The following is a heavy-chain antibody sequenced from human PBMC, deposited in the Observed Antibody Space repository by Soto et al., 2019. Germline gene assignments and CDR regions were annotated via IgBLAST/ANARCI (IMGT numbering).Heavy chain of an antibody. V-gene: IGHV3-7*01. Sequence: LRLSCVVSGFTFRNFWMSWVRQAPGKGLECVANIQNEGSEKYYVDSVKGRFTISRDNAKNSLYLQMNSLGVEDTAVYYCAKHDGKSFEDWGQGTPVTVSS. D-gene: IGHD3-9*01. CDR3: AKHDGKSFED. CDR2: IQNEGSEK. J-gene: IGHJ4*02. CDR1: GFTFRNFW.